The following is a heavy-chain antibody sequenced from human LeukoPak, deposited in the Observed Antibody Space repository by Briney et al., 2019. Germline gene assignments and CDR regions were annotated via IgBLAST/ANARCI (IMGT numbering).Heavy chain of an antibody. CDR3: ARDGDTMAFDY. V-gene: IGHV3-74*01. J-gene: IGHJ4*02. D-gene: IGHD2-21*02. Sequence: GGSLRLSCAASGFTFSSYWMHWVRQAPGKGLVWVSRINTDGTSTSYADSVKGRFTISRDNAKNTLYVQMNSLGAEDTAVYYCARDGDTMAFDYWGQGTLVTVSS. CDR2: INTDGTST. CDR1: GFTFSSYW.